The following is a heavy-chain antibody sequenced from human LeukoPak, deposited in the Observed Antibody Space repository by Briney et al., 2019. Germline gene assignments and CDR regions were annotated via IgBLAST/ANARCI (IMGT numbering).Heavy chain of an antibody. CDR1: GYTFSDYY. J-gene: IGHJ3*02. CDR3: ARATAASDAFDI. CDR2: IIPIFGTA. V-gene: IGHV1-69*06. D-gene: IGHD6-13*01. Sequence: SVKVSCKTSGYTFSDYYIHWIRQAPGQGLEWMGGIIPIFGTANYAQKFQGRVTITADKSTSTAYMELSRLRSDDTAVYYCARATAASDAFDIWGQGTMVTVSS.